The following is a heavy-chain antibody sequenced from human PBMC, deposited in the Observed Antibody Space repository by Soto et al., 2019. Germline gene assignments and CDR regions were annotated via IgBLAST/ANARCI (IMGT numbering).Heavy chain of an antibody. J-gene: IGHJ2*01. CDR2: IHPRDSDT. Sequence: GESLKISCHASGYYFTDYWICWVRQMPWKGLEWMGIIHPRDSDTKYSPSFQGHVTFSVDTSISTAFLQWNSLKASDSAIYYCARQHYDFWSGSDIGSSYFDFWGRGTQVTVSS. CDR3: ARQHYDFWSGSDIGSSYFDF. D-gene: IGHD3-3*01. V-gene: IGHV5-51*01. CDR1: GYYFTDYW.